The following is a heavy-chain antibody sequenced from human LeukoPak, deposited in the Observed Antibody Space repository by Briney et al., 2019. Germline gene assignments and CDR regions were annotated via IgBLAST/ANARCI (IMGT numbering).Heavy chain of an antibody. D-gene: IGHD6-13*01. V-gene: IGHV1-2*06. Sequence: ASVKVSCKASGYTFAAYFIHWVRQAPGQGLEWMGRINPNGGDTNYAQKFQGRVTMTGDTTISTAYMELSSLRSDDTAMYYCARVGFTSSWSNFDYWGQGTLVTVSS. CDR1: GYTFAAYF. CDR3: ARVGFTSSWSNFDY. CDR2: INPNGGDT. J-gene: IGHJ4*02.